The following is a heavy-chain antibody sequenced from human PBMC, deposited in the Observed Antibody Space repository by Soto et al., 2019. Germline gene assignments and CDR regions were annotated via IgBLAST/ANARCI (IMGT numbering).Heavy chain of an antibody. CDR3: ASCGIAAGDY. D-gene: IGHD6-13*01. CDR1: GFTFSSYG. CDR2: IWYDGSNK. J-gene: IGHJ4*02. Sequence: QVQLVESGGGVVQPGRSLRLSCAASGFTFSSYGMHWVRQAPGKGLEGVAVIWYDGSNKYYADSVKGRFTTSRDNSNNTLDLQMNSVRAEDTDVYYCASCGIAAGDYWGQGTLVTVSS. V-gene: IGHV3-33*01.